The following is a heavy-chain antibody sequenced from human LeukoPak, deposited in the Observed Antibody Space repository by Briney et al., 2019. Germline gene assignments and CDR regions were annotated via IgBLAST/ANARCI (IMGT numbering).Heavy chain of an antibody. CDR3: AKRGVVIRVILVGFHKEANYFDS. J-gene: IGHJ4*02. D-gene: IGHD3-22*01. Sequence: GGSLRLSCRVSGITLSHYGMSWVRQAPGKGLEWVAGISGSGGSTNYADSVKGRFTISRDNPKNILYLQMNSLRAEDTAVYFCAKRGVVIRVILVGFHKEANYFDSWGQGALVTVSS. CDR1: GITLSHYG. V-gene: IGHV3-23*01. CDR2: ISGSGGST.